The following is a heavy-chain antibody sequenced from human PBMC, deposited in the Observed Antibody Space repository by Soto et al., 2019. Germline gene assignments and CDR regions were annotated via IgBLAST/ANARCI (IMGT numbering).Heavy chain of an antibody. V-gene: IGHV3-30*18. CDR1: GFSFGRYG. CDR2: ISYDGSNK. J-gene: IGHJ4*02. Sequence: GGSLRLSCAASGFSFGRYGMHWVRQAPGKGLEWVAVISYDGSNKYYADSVKGRFTISRDNSKNTLYLQMNSLRAEDTAVYYCANFGAYSSTSCHYRFEYWGQGTLVTVSS. CDR3: ANFGAYSSTSCHYRFEY. D-gene: IGHD2-2*01.